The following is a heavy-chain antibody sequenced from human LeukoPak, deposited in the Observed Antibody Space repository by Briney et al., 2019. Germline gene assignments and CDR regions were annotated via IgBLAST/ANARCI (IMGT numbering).Heavy chain of an antibody. J-gene: IGHJ4*02. CDR3: ARDTVGVELLPDY. CDR1: GGTFSSYA. V-gene: IGHV1-69*04. Sequence: ASVKVSCKASGGTFSSYAISWVRQAPGQGLEWMGRIIPILGIANYAQKFQGRVTITADKSTSTAYMELSSLRSEDTAVYYCARDTVGVELLPDYWGQGTLVTVSS. CDR2: IIPILGIA. D-gene: IGHD1-26*01.